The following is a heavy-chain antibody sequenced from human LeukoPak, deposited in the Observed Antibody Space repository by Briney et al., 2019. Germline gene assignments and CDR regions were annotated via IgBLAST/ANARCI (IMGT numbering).Heavy chain of an antibody. CDR1: GGSISSYY. CDR3: ARGTYYCVSGTYYGYIDV. V-gene: IGHV4-4*08. D-gene: IGHD3-10*01. J-gene: IGHJ6*03. CDR2: IYTTGST. Sequence: PSETLSLTCTVSGGSISSYYWSWIRQPPGKGLEWIGRIYTTGSTNYNPSLTSRVTISVDTSKTQSSLRLSSVTAADTAVYYCARGTYYCVSGTYYGYIDVWGKGTTVTISS.